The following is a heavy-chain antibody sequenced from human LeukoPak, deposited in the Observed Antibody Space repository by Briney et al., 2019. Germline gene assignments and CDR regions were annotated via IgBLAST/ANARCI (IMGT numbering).Heavy chain of an antibody. CDR2: ITSDGSNT. CDR3: GRGGYCTNGVCQYFDY. J-gene: IGHJ4*02. CDR1: GFTFSSYP. D-gene: IGHD2-8*01. Sequence: GGSLRLSCAASGFTFSSYPIHWVRLAPGKGLEYVSDITSDGSNTYYAISVKGRFTISRDTSKHTLYLQMDSLRAEDMAVYYCGRGGYCTNGVCQYFDYWGQGTLVTVSS. V-gene: IGHV3-64*01.